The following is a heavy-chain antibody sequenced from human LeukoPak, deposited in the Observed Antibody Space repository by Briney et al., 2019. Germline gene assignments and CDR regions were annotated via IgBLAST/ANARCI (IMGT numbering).Heavy chain of an antibody. CDR2: IYPGDSRT. J-gene: IGHJ5*02. D-gene: IGHD5-18*01. V-gene: IGHV5-51*01. CDR1: GYSFTSYW. Sequence: GSLKISCEGSGYSFTSYWIGWVRQTPGKGLEWMAVIYPGDSRTRYNPSFEGQVTISADNSITTAYLQWSSLKASDTAIYYCACREFYSPWPGPWGQGTLVTVSS. CDR3: ACREFYSPWPGP.